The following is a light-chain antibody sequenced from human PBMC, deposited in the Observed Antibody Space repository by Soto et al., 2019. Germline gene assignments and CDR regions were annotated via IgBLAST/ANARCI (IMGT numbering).Light chain of an antibody. CDR3: QQYGSSPFT. CDR2: GAS. J-gene: IGKJ3*01. V-gene: IGKV3-20*01. Sequence: EIVLTQSPGTLSLSPGERATLSCRASQSVSSSYLAWYQQKPGQAPRLLIYGASSRATGIPDGFRGSGSGTDFTLTISRLEPEDFAVYYCQQYGSSPFTFGPGTKVDIK. CDR1: QSVSSSY.